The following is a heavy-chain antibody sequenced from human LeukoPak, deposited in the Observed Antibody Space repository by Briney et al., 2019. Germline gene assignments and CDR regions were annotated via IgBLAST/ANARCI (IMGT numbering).Heavy chain of an antibody. CDR1: GGSISSYY. V-gene: IGHV4-59*12. CDR3: ARGTRNYSSGWYEWDPYYYYMDV. D-gene: IGHD6-19*01. J-gene: IGHJ6*03. CDR2: IYYSGST. Sequence: SETLSLTCTVSGGSISSYYWSWIRQPPGKGLEWIGYIYYSGSTNFNPSLKSRVTISVDTSKNQFSLKLSSVTAADTAVYYCARGTRNYSSGWYEWDPYYYYMDVWGKGTTVTVSS.